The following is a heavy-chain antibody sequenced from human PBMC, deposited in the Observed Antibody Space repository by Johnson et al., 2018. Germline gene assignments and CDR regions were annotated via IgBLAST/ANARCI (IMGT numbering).Heavy chain of an antibody. J-gene: IGHJ3*02. V-gene: IGHV3-23*04. CDR2: ISGSGDST. Sequence: VQLVQSGGGLVQPRESLRLSCAASGFTFSSYAMSWVRQAPGKGLEWVSIISGSGDSTYYADSVKGRFTISRDNSKNTMYVQMNSLRVEDTAIYYCARGGRLDAFHMWGQGTMVTVSS. CDR3: ARGGRLDAFHM. CDR1: GFTFSSYA.